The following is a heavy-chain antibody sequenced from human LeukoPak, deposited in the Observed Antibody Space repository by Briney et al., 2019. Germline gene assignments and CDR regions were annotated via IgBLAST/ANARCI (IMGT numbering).Heavy chain of an antibody. J-gene: IGHJ3*02. Sequence: GGSLRLSCAASGFTFSDYYMSWIRQAPGRGLEWVSYISSSGSTIYYADSVKGRFTISRDNAKNSLYLQMNSLRAEDTAVYYCARDGIVGAPDAFDIWGQGTMVTVSS. D-gene: IGHD1-26*01. CDR2: ISSSGSTI. CDR3: ARDGIVGAPDAFDI. CDR1: GFTFSDYY. V-gene: IGHV3-11*04.